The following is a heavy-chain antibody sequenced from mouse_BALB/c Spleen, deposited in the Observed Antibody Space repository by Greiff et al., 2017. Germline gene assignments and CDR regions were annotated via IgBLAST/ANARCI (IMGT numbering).Heavy chain of an antibody. CDR3: ARAQLTGTFAY. CDR2: INSNGGST. V-gene: IGHV5-6-3*01. CDR1: GFTFSSYG. D-gene: IGHD4-1*01. Sequence: EVQGVESGGGLVQPGGSLKLSCAASGFTFSSYGMSWVRQTPDKRLELVATINSNGGSTYYPDSVKGRFTISRDNAKNTLYLQMSSLKSEDTAMYYCARAQLTGTFAYWGQGTLVTVSA. J-gene: IGHJ3*01.